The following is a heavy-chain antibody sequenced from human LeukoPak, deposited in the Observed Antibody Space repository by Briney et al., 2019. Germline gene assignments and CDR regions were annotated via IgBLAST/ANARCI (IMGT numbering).Heavy chain of an antibody. V-gene: IGHV4-59*12. CDR1: GGSMSSYY. D-gene: IGHD2-2*01. CDR3: AREERYCSSTSCYDDYYYGMDV. CDR2: IYYSGST. Sequence: SETLSLTCTVSGGSMSSYYWSWIRQPPGKGLEWIGYIYYSGSTKYNPSLKSRVTISVDTSKNQFSLKPSSVTAADTAVYYCAREERYCSSTSCYDDYYYGMDVWGQGTTVTVSS. J-gene: IGHJ6*02.